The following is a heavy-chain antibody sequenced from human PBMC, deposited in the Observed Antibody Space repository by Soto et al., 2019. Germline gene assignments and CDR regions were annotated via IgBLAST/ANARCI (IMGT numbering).Heavy chain of an antibody. CDR1: GGTFSSYS. J-gene: IGHJ6*02. V-gene: IGHV1-69*02. Sequence: QVPLVQSGAEVKKPGSSVKVSCKASGGTFSSYSISWVRQAPGQGLEWMGRIIPILGIANYAPKFQGRVTITADKFTTTAYIELRSLRSEPTAVYYCPSAAQSSVVVAATSVWYYSYGMDVWGQGTTVSVSS. D-gene: IGHD2-15*01. CDR3: PSAAQSSVVVAATSVWYYSYGMDV. CDR2: IIPILGIA.